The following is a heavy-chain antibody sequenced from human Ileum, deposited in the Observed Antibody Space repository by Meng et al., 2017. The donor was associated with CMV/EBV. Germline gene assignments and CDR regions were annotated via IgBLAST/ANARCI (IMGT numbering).Heavy chain of an antibody. CDR2: INAGGST. Sequence: QVHLQEPGPGVVNPSETLPLTCAVSGGSISTYYWTWVRQPAGKGLEWIGRINAGGSTNDNPSLKSRVTMSVDTSKNQFSLKVTSVTAADTAVYYCAREENTVNQFEYWGQGTLVTVSS. CDR3: AREENTVNQFEY. D-gene: IGHD4-17*01. J-gene: IGHJ4*02. V-gene: IGHV4-4*07. CDR1: GGSISTYY.